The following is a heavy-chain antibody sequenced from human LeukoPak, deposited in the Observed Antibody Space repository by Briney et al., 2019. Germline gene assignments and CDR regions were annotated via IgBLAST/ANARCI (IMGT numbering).Heavy chain of an antibody. CDR2: IWHDGSKT. J-gene: IGHJ4*02. V-gene: IGHV3-33*01. CDR3: ARDPATVTSHFDY. CDR1: GFTFSTYD. D-gene: IGHD4-17*01. Sequence: GRSLRLSCAASGFTFSTYDIHWVRQAPGKGLEWVALIWHDGSKTQYADSVKGRFTISRDDSKSTLYVQMNSLRVDDTAVYFCARDPATVTSHFDYWGQGALVTVSS.